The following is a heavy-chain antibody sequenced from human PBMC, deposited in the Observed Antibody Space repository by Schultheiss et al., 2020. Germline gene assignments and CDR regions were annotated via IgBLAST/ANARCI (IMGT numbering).Heavy chain of an antibody. D-gene: IGHD3-10*01. CDR1: GFTFSSYA. V-gene: IGHV3-30*04. CDR2: IWYDGSNK. J-gene: IGHJ4*02. CDR3: ARGPDVLLWFGEDQFDY. Sequence: GGSLRLSCAASGFTFSSYAMHWVRQAPGKGLEWVAVIWYDGSNKYYADSVKGRFTISRDNSKNSLYLQMNSLRAEDTAVYYCARGPDVLLWFGEDQFDYWGQGTLVTVSS.